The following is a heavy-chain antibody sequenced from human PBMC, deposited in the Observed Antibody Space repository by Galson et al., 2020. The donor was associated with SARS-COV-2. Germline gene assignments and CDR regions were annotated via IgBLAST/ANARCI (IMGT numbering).Heavy chain of an antibody. Sequence: GEPLKISCEGVGSTFVGYSIGWVRQMPGRGLECMGIIYPGDSATTYSPSFLGQFTISADKSTAYLHWSSLKASDTAMYYCARLTSDTTFATCGHSVDIWGQGTMVTVSS. J-gene: IGHJ3*02. CDR1: GSTFVGYS. CDR2: IYPGDSAT. V-gene: IGHV5-51*01. CDR3: ARLTSDTTFATCGHSVDI. D-gene: IGHD2-21*01.